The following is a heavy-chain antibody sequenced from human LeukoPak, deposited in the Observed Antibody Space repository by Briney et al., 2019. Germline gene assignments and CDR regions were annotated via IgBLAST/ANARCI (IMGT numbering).Heavy chain of an antibody. CDR1: GFTFSSYA. CDR2: ISGSGGST. Sequence: GGSLRLSCAASGFTFSSYAMSWVRQAPGKGLEWVSAISGSGGSTYYADSVKGRFTISRDNSKNTLYLQMNSLRAEDTAVYYCATPIVVVPAAISFRAFDIRGQGTMVTVSS. CDR3: ATPIVVVPAAISFRAFDI. D-gene: IGHD2-2*01. J-gene: IGHJ3*02. V-gene: IGHV3-23*01.